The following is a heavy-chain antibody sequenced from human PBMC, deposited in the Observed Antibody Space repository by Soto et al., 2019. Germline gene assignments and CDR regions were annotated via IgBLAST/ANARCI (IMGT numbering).Heavy chain of an antibody. Sequence: QVQLVQSGAEVKKPGASVKVSCKASGYTFTSYGFSWVRQAPGQGLEWMGWISAYNGNTNYGQKFQGRVTMTTHTCTRTAYMELRSVRSEDTAVYYCARDLWMIVVVGSYWGQGTLVTVS. CDR1: GYTFTSYG. CDR3: ARDLWMIVVVGSY. CDR2: ISAYNGNT. J-gene: IGHJ4*02. V-gene: IGHV1-18*01. D-gene: IGHD3-22*01.